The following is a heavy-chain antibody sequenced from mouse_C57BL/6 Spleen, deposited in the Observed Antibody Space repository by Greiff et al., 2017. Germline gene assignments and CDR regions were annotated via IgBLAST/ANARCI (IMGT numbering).Heavy chain of an antibody. J-gene: IGHJ3*01. V-gene: IGHV1-55*01. Sequence: VQLQQPGAELVKPGASVKMSCKASGYTFTSYWITWVKQRPGQGLEWIGDIYPGSGSTNYNEKFKSKATLTVDTSSSTAYMQLSSLTSEDSAVYYCARYDYDRGLFAYWGQGTLVTVSA. CDR1: GYTFTSYW. D-gene: IGHD2-4*01. CDR3: ARYDYDRGLFAY. CDR2: IYPGSGST.